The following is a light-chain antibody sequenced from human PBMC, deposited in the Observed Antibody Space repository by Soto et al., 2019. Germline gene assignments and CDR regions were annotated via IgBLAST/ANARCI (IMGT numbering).Light chain of an antibody. Sequence: EIVLTQSPAILSMSPGERATLSCRASQSVSSYFAWYQQKPGHAPRLLIYDASNRATGVPARFSGSGSGTDFTLTISSLEPEDFAVYYCQQRRYWPVTFGQGTKVDIK. V-gene: IGKV3-11*01. CDR3: QQRRYWPVT. J-gene: IGKJ1*01. CDR1: QSVSSY. CDR2: DAS.